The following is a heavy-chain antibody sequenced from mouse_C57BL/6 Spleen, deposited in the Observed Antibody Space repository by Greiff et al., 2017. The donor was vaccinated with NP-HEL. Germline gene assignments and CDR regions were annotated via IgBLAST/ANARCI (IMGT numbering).Heavy chain of an antibody. V-gene: IGHV1-53*01. Sequence: VKLQQPGTELVKPGASVKLSCKASGYTFTSYWMHWVQQRPGQGLEWIGNINPSNGGTNYNEKFKSKATLTVDKSSSTDYMQLSSLTSEDSAVYYCASYSTRPSWFAYWGQGTLVTVSA. J-gene: IGHJ3*01. CDR1: GYTFTSYW. CDR3: ASYSTRPSWFAY. CDR2: INPSNGGT. D-gene: IGHD2-12*01.